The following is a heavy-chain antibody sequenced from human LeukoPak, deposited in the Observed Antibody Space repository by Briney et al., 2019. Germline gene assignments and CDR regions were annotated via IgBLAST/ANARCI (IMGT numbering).Heavy chain of an antibody. CDR3: AKDDLLRYFDWLLPHGAFDI. J-gene: IGHJ3*02. D-gene: IGHD3-9*01. V-gene: IGHV3-23*01. Sequence: PGGSLRLSCAASGFTFSSYAMSWVRQAPGKGLEWVSAISGSGGSTYYADSVKGRFTISRDNSKNTLYLQMNSLRAEDTAVYYCAKDDLLRYFDWLLPHGAFDIWGQGTMVTVSS. CDR2: ISGSGGST. CDR1: GFTFSSYA.